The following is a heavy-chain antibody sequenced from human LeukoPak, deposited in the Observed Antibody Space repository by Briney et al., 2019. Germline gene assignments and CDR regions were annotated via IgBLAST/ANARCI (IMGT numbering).Heavy chain of an antibody. J-gene: IGHJ4*02. CDR2: INHSGST. Sequence: SETLSLTCAVYGGSFSGYYWSWIRQPPGKGLEWIGGINHSGSTNYNPSLKSRVTISVDTSKNQFSLKLNSLTAADTAVYYCARGLQRLPAGGYWGQGTLVTVPS. CDR3: ARGLQRLPAGGY. V-gene: IGHV4-34*01. CDR1: GGSFSGYY. D-gene: IGHD6-25*01.